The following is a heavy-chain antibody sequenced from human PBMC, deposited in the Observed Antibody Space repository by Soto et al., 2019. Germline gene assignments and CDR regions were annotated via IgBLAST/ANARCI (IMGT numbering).Heavy chain of an antibody. Sequence: GGSLRLSCAASGFTFSSYDMHWVRQAKGKGLEWVSAIGTAGDTYYPGSVKGRFTISRENAKNSLYLQMNSLRAGDTAVYYCARADCSGGSCYLFDYWGQGTLVTVSS. D-gene: IGHD2-15*01. CDR2: IGTAGDT. V-gene: IGHV3-13*04. CDR3: ARADCSGGSCYLFDY. J-gene: IGHJ4*02. CDR1: GFTFSSYD.